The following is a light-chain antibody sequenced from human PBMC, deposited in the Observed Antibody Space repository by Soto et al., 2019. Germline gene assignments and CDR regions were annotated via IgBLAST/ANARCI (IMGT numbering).Light chain of an antibody. CDR3: QQYGGSLLT. V-gene: IGKV3-20*01. CDR1: QSLSNS. J-gene: IGKJ4*01. CDR2: GAS. Sequence: EIVLTQSPGTLSLSPGERATLSCRASQSLSNSLAWYQQKPGQTPRLLIYGASSRVAGIPDRFSGSGSGTDFTLTISRLEPEDSAVYYCQQYGGSLLTFGGGTKVEIK.